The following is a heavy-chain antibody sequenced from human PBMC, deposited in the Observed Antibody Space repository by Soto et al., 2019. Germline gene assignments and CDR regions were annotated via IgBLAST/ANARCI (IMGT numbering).Heavy chain of an antibody. CDR2: IRSKANSYAT. V-gene: IGHV3-73*01. D-gene: IGHD2-2*01. Sequence: GGSLRLSCAASGFTFSGSAMHWVRQASGKGLEWVGRIRSKANSYATAYAASVKGRFTISRDDSKNTAYLQMNSLKTEDTAVYYCTRREQLPRNAYYYYGMDVWGQGTTVTVSS. J-gene: IGHJ6*02. CDR1: GFTFSGSA. CDR3: TRREQLPRNAYYYYGMDV.